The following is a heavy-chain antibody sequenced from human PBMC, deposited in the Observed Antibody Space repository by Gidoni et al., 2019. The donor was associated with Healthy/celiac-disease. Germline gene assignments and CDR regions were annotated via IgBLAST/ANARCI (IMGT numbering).Heavy chain of an antibody. CDR1: GFTFSSYG. CDR2: ISYDGSNK. Sequence: QVQLVESGGGVVQPGRSLRLSCAASGFTFSSYGMHWVRQAPGKGLEWVAVISYDGSNKYYADSVKGRFTISRDNSKNTLYLQMNSLRAEDTAVYYCAKESVRRYFDYWGQGTLVTVSS. D-gene: IGHD2-2*01. J-gene: IGHJ4*02. CDR3: AKESVRRYFDY. V-gene: IGHV3-30*18.